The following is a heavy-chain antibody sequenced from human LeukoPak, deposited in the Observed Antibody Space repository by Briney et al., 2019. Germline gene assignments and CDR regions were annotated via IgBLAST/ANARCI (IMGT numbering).Heavy chain of an antibody. Sequence: PGGSLRLSCAASGFTFSSYAMHWVRQAPGKGPEYVAAISSSGGSTYYANSVKGRFTISRDNSKNTLYLQMGSLRAEDMAVYYCARGTIRGVAYNWFDPWGQGTLVTVSS. CDR1: GFTFSSYA. CDR3: ARGTIRGVAYNWFDP. CDR2: ISSSGGST. V-gene: IGHV3-64*01. J-gene: IGHJ5*02. D-gene: IGHD3-10*01.